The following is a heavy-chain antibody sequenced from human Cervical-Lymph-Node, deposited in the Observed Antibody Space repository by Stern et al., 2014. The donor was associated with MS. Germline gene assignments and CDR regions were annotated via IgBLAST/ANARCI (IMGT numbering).Heavy chain of an antibody. CDR3: AKRMEGNSYGYTYYGMDV. CDR2: ISGSGCST. D-gene: IGHD5-18*01. J-gene: IGHJ6*02. V-gene: IGHV3-23*04. Sequence: EVQLVESGGGLVQPGGSLRLSCAASGFTFSSYAMSWVRQAPGKGLEWVSAISGSGCSTYYADSVKGRFTISRDNSKNTLYLQMNSLRAEDTAVYYCAKRMEGNSYGYTYYGMDVWGQGTTVTVSS. CDR1: GFTFSSYA.